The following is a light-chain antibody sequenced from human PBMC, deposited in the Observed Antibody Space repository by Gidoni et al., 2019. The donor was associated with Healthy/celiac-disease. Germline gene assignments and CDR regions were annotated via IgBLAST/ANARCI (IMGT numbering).Light chain of an antibody. CDR2: AAS. CDR3: QQSYSTPPYT. Sequence: DLQMTQSPSSLSASVGDRVTITCRASQSMSSYLNWYQQKPGKAPKLLIYAASSLQSGVPSRFSGSGSGTDFTLTISSLQPEDFATYYCQQSYSTPPYTFGQXTKLEIK. J-gene: IGKJ2*01. CDR1: QSMSSY. V-gene: IGKV1-39*01.